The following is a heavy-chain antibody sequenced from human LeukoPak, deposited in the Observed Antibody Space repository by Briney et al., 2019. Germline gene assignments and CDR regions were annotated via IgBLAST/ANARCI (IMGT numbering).Heavy chain of an antibody. J-gene: IGHJ5*02. CDR2: ISPDTGGT. CDR3: ARGNKITYVP. D-gene: IGHD3-10*01. V-gene: IGHV1-2*02. Sequence: EASVKVSCKTSGYTFTGYYLHWVRQAPGQGLEWMGWISPDTGGTHSAQKFRGRVTITRDTSVTTAYMELSSLTSDDTAVYYCARGNKITYVPWGQGTLVTVSS. CDR1: GYTFTGYY.